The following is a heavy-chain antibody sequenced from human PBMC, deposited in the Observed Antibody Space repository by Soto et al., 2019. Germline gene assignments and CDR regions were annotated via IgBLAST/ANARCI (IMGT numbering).Heavy chain of an antibody. J-gene: IGHJ4*02. D-gene: IGHD5-18*01. CDR1: GGSISSSSYY. V-gene: IGHV4-39*01. Sequence: SETLSLTCTVSGGSISSSSYYWGWIRQPPGKGLEWIGSIYYSGSTYYNPSLKSRVTISVDTSKNQFSLKLSSVTAADTAVYYCARRGYSYEAPLDYWGQGTLVTVSS. CDR2: IYYSGST. CDR3: ARRGYSYEAPLDY.